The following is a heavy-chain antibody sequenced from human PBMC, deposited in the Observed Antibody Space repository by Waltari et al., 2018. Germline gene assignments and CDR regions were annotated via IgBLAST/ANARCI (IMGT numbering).Heavy chain of an antibody. V-gene: IGHV4-34*01. D-gene: IGHD3-10*01. CDR3: ARGRITMVRGVMSYFDY. CDR2: INHSGST. Sequence: QVQLQQWGAGLLQPSEPLSLTCAVYGGSFSGYYWSWIRQPPGKGLEWIGEINHSGSTNYNPSLKSRVTISVDTSKNQFSLKLSSVTAADTAVYYCARGRITMVRGVMSYFDYWGQGTLVTVSS. J-gene: IGHJ4*02. CDR1: GGSFSGYY.